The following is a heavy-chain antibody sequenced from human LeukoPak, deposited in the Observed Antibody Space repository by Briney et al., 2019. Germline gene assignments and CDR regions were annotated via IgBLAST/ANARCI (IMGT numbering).Heavy chain of an antibody. CDR3: ATHVSVVPANLHDY. CDR1: GFTFSSYS. CDR2: ISSSSSYI. Sequence: GGSLRLSCAASGFTFSSYSMNWVRQAPGKGLEWVSSISSSSSYIYYADSVKGRFTISRDNAKNSLYLQMNSLRAEDTAVYYCATHVSVVPANLHDYWGQGTLVTVSS. V-gene: IGHV3-21*04. D-gene: IGHD2-2*01. J-gene: IGHJ4*02.